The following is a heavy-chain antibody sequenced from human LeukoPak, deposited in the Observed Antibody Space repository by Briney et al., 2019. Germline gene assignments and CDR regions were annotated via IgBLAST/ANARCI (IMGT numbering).Heavy chain of an antibody. V-gene: IGHV4-34*01. CDR1: GGSFSGYY. CDR3: ARDVSDYGGAFDI. D-gene: IGHD4-17*01. J-gene: IGHJ3*02. CDR2: INHSGST. Sequence: SETLSLTCAVYGGSFSGYYWSWIRQPPGKGLEWIGEINHSGSTNYNPSLKSRVTISVDTSKNQFSLKLSSVTAADTAVYYCARDVSDYGGAFDIWGQGTMVTVSS.